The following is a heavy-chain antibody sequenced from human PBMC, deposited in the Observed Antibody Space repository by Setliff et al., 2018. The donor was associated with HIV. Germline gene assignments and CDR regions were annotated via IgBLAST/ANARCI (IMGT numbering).Heavy chain of an antibody. CDR3: ARDWVTRSNYYGSGSPWYFDF. CDR2: FYASAYS. J-gene: IGHJ2*01. CDR1: GDSIGDYY. Sequence: PSETLSLTCTVSGDSIGDYYWNWIRQPAGKGLGWIGRFYASAYSNYNPSLKSRVTMSVDTSQHQFSLKLRSVNAADTAVYYCARDWVTRSNYYGSGSPWYFDFWGRGILVTVSS. D-gene: IGHD3-10*01. V-gene: IGHV4-4*07.